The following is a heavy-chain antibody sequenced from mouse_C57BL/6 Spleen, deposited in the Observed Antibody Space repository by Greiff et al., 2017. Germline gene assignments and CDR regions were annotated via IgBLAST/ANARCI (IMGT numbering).Heavy chain of an antibody. J-gene: IGHJ1*03. CDR3: ATVVAPYWYFDV. CDR2: IRNKANGYTT. V-gene: IGHV7-3*01. Sequence: EVMLVESGGGLVQPGGSLSLSCAASGFTFTDYYMSWVRQPPGKALEWLGFIRNKANGYTTEYSASVKGRFTISRDNSQSILYLQMNALRAEDSATYDCATVVAPYWYFDVWGTGTTVTVSS. CDR1: GFTFTDYY. D-gene: IGHD1-1*01.